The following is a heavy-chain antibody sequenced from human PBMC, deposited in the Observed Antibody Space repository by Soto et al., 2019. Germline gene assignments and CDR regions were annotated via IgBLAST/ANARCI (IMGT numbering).Heavy chain of an antibody. CDR3: ATWYYDFWSGYSPFFDY. CDR1: GYTLTRSG. Sequence: ASVKVSCKASGYTLTRSGISWARQAPGQGPEWMGWISSYNGDTNYAQTFQGRVTMTTDTSTDTAYMELSSLRSEDTAVYYCATWYYDFWSGYSPFFDYWGQGTLVTVSS. V-gene: IGHV1-18*01. CDR2: ISSYNGDT. J-gene: IGHJ4*02. D-gene: IGHD3-3*01.